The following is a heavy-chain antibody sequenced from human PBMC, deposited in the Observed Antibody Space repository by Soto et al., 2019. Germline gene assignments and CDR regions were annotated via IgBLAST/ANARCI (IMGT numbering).Heavy chain of an antibody. J-gene: IGHJ4*02. V-gene: IGHV3-30-3*01. CDR1: GFTFSSYA. D-gene: IGHD1-26*01. CDR2: ISYDGSNK. Sequence: QVQLVESGGGVVQPGRSLRLSCAASGFTFSSYAMHWVRQAPGKGLEWVAVISYDGSNKNYADSVKGRFTISRDNSKNTLYLQMNSLRAEDTAVYYCAGARARVGAGGFFDYWGQGTLVTVSS. CDR3: AGARARVGAGGFFDY.